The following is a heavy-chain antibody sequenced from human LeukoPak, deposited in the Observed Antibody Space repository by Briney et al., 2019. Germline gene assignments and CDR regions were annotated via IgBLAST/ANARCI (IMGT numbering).Heavy chain of an antibody. J-gene: IGHJ4*02. V-gene: IGHV1-46*01. Sequence: ASVKVSCKASGYTFTSYYMHWVRQAPGQGLEWMGIINPSGGSTSYAQKFQGRVTITADESTSTAYMELSSLRSEDTAVYYCASEREKPAGIEYSSSYFDNWGQGTLVTVSS. CDR2: INPSGGST. CDR3: ASEREKPAGIEYSSSYFDN. D-gene: IGHD6-6*01. CDR1: GYTFTSYY.